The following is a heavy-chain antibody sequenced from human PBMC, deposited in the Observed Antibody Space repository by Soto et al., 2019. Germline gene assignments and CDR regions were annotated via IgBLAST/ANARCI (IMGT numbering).Heavy chain of an antibody. J-gene: IGHJ4*01. CDR3: ARPRTEAYVAVAVYFDY. V-gene: IGHV1-46*01. D-gene: IGHD6-19*01. CDR2: INPSGGST. Sequence: ASVKVSCKASGYTFTSYYMHWVRQAPGQGLEWMGIINPSGGSTSYAQKFQGRVTMTRDTSTSTVYMELSSLRSEDTAVYYCARPRTEAYVAVAVYFDYWGLGTLVTVS. CDR1: GYTFTSYY.